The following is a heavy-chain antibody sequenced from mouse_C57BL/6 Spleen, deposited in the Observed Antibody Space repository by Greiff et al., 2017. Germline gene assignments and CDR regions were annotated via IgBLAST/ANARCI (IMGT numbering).Heavy chain of an antibody. Sequence: QVQLKESGPELVKPGASVKISCKASGYAFSSSWMNWVKQRPGKGLEWIGRIYPGDGDTNYNGKFKGKATLTADKSSSTAYMQLSSLTSEDSAVYFCASTTVVVRGYFDVWGTGTTVTVSS. J-gene: IGHJ1*03. CDR2: IYPGDGDT. V-gene: IGHV1-82*01. D-gene: IGHD1-1*01. CDR3: ASTTVVVRGYFDV. CDR1: GYAFSSSW.